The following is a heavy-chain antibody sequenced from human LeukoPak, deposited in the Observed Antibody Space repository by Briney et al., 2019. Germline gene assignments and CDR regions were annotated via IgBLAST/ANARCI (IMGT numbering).Heavy chain of an antibody. CDR1: GFTFSSYE. V-gene: IGHV3-48*03. CDR3: ARDDRFLEWLFNYYGMDV. J-gene: IGHJ6*02. CDR2: ISSNSGTI. D-gene: IGHD3-3*01. Sequence: GGSVRVSCEASGFTFSSYEMNWVRQAPGQGLEWVSYISSNSGTIYYADSVKGRFTISRDNAKNSLYLQMNSLRAEDTAVYYCARDDRFLEWLFNYYGMDVWGQGTTVTVSS.